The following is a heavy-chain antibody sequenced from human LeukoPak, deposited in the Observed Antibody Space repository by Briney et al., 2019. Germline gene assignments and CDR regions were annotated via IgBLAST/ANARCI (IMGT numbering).Heavy chain of an antibody. D-gene: IGHD6-13*01. J-gene: IGHJ4*02. CDR1: GGSFSGYY. V-gene: IGHV4-34*01. CDR2: INHSGST. Sequence: PSETLSLTCAVYGGSFSGYYWSWTRQPPGKGLEWIGEINHSGSTNYNPSLKSRVTISVDTSKNQFSLKLSSVTAADTAVYYCASSIKAAVLDYWGQGTLVTVSS. CDR3: ASSIKAAVLDY.